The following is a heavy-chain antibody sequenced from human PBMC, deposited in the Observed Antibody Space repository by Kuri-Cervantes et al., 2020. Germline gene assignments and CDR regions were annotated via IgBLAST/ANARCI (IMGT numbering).Heavy chain of an antibody. Sequence: GESLKISCAASGFTFGSFAMHWVRQAPGKGLEWVAVISYDGSSKYDADSVKGRFTISRDNSKNTLYLQMNSLRAEDTAVYYCARDPSRVGATKGNWFDPWGQGTLVTVSS. CDR2: ISYDGSSK. CDR3: ARDPSRVGATKGNWFDP. J-gene: IGHJ5*02. V-gene: IGHV3-30-3*01. CDR1: GFTFGSFA. D-gene: IGHD1-26*01.